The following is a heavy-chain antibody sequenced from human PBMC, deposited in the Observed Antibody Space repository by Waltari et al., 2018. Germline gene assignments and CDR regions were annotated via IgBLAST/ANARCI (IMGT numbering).Heavy chain of an antibody. CDR2: INHRGSA. V-gene: IGHV4-34*01. CDR3: ARGSPIAAARVRAPNYYMDV. D-gene: IGHD6-13*01. J-gene: IGHJ6*03. Sequence: QVQLQQWGAGLLKPSETLSLTCAVYGGSFSGYYWSWIRQPPGKGREWIGEINHRGSANSTPSLKSRVTISVDTSKNQFSLKLSSVTAADTAVYYCARGSPIAAARVRAPNYYMDVWGKGTTVTVSS. CDR1: GGSFSGYY.